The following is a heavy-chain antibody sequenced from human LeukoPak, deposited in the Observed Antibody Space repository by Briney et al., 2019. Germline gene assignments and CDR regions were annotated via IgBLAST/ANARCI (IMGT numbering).Heavy chain of an antibody. CDR3: AKDPRGYDSFDY. D-gene: IGHD5-12*01. Sequence: PGGSLRLSCAASGFTFSSYAMSWVRHAPGKGLEWVSAISGGGGSTYYADSVKGRFTISRDNSKNTLYLQMNSLRAEDTAVYYCAKDPRGYDSFDYWGQGTPVTVSS. V-gene: IGHV3-23*01. CDR1: GFTFSSYA. J-gene: IGHJ4*02. CDR2: ISGGGGST.